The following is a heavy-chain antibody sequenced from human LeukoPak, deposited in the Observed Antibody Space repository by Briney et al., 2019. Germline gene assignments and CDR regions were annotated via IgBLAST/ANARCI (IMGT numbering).Heavy chain of an antibody. J-gene: IGHJ4*02. V-gene: IGHV4-30-4*01. CDR2: IYYSGST. CDR3: ARVGAYCGGDCYWIDY. D-gene: IGHD2-21*02. Sequence: SETLSLTCTVSGGSISSGDYYWSWICQPPGKGLEWIGYIYYSGSTYYNPSLKSRVTISVDTSKNQFSLKLSSVTAADTAVYYCARVGAYCGGDCYWIDYWGQGTLVTVSS. CDR1: GGSISSGDYY.